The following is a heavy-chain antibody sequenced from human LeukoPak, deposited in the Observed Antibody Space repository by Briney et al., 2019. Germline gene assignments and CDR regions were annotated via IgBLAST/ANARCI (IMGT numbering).Heavy chain of an antibody. D-gene: IGHD3-10*01. CDR3: ARGRSGYYGSGSYSRRAYYYGMDV. Sequence: PSETLSLTCAVYGGSFSGYYWSWIRQPPGKGLEWIGEINHSGSTYYNPSLKSRVTISVDTSKNQFSLKLSSVTAADTAVYYCARGRSGYYGSGSYSRRAYYYGMDVWGQGTTVTVSS. CDR2: INHSGST. J-gene: IGHJ6*02. V-gene: IGHV4-34*01. CDR1: GGSFSGYY.